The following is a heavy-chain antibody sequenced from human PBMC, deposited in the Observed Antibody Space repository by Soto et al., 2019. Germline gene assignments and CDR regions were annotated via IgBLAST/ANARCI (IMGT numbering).Heavy chain of an antibody. J-gene: IGHJ4*02. Sequence: EVQLVESGGGLVQPGGSLRLSCAASGFTFSSYSMNWVRQAPGKGLEWVSYISSSSSTIYYADSVKGRFTISRDNAKNSLNLQMNSLRDDDTAVYYCASCLLWFGELSLRYWGQGTLVTVSS. CDR3: ASCLLWFGELSLRY. D-gene: IGHD3-10*01. CDR1: GFTFSSYS. V-gene: IGHV3-48*02. CDR2: ISSSSSTI.